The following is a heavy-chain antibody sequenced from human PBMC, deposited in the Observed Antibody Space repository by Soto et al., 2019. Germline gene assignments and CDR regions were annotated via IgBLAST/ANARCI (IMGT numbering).Heavy chain of an antibody. D-gene: IGHD3-16*01. CDR1: GFTVSTKY. CDR3: ARDPWAADY. J-gene: IGHJ4*02. V-gene: IGHV3-66*01. Sequence: PGGSLRLSCAASGFTVSTKYMSWVRQAPGKGLDWVSVIYSGGSTFYADSVRGRFTISRDNSKNTVNLQMNSLRAEDTAVYYCARDPWAADYWGQGTLVTVSS. CDR2: IYSGGST.